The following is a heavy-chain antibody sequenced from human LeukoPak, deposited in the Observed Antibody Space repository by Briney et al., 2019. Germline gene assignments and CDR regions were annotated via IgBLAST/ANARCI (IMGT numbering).Heavy chain of an antibody. V-gene: IGHV3-48*01. CDR2: ISSASNTI. D-gene: IGHD3-10*01. CDR3: ARGGWFGDYNWFDP. Sequence: TGGSLRLSCAASGLTFSSYSMNWVRQAPGKGPEWVSYISSASNTIYYADSVKGRSTIYRDNAKNSLYLQMDSLRAEDTAMYYGARGGWFGDYNWFDPWGQGTLVTVSS. J-gene: IGHJ5*02. CDR1: GLTFSSYS.